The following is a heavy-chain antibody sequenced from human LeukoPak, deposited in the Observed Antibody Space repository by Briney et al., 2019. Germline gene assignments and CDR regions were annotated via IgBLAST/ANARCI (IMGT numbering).Heavy chain of an antibody. V-gene: IGHV4-59*12. CDR2: IYYSGST. J-gene: IGHJ5*02. CDR3: ARGPPRTYYYGSGSYHH. Sequence: SETLSLTCTVSGGSIRSYYWSWIRQPPGKGLEWIGYIYYSGSTNYNPSLKSRVTISVDTSKNQFSLKLSSVTAADTAVYYCARGPPRTYYYGSGSYHHWGQGTLVTVSS. D-gene: IGHD3-10*01. CDR1: GGSIRSYY.